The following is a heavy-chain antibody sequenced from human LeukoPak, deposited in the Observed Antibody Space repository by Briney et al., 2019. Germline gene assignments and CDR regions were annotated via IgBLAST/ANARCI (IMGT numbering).Heavy chain of an antibody. CDR2: IKQDGSEK. CDR3: AREWQGGIAAAGTRIEGDY. V-gene: IGHV3-7*01. D-gene: IGHD6-13*01. CDR1: GFSVSGYW. J-gene: IGHJ4*02. Sequence: GGSLRLSCAVSGFSVSGYWMTWVHQAPGKGLEWVANIKQDGSEKNCVDSVKGRFTISRDNAENSLFLQMNSLRVEDTAVYYCAREWQGGIAAAGTRIEGDYWGQGTLVAVSS.